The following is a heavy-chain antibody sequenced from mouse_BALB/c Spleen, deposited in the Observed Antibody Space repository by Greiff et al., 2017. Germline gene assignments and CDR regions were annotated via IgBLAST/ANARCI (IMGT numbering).Heavy chain of an antibody. D-gene: IGHD2-1*01. J-gene: IGHJ4*01. CDR2: ILPGSGST. CDR3: ARSGGNYYAMDY. Sequence: QVQLQQSGAELMKPGASVKISCKATGYTFSSYWIEWVKQRPGHGLEWIGEILPGSGSTNYNEKFKGKATLTADKSSNTAYMQLSSLTSEDSAVYFCARSGGNYYAMDYWGQGTSVTVSS. CDR1: GYTFSSYW. V-gene: IGHV1-9*01.